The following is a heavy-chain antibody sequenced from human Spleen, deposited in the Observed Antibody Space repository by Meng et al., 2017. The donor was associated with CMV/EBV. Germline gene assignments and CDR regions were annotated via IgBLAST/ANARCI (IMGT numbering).Heavy chain of an antibody. J-gene: IGHJ4*02. CDR3: TKPLDYGGHEY. V-gene: IGHV3-73*01. Sequence: CAASGCTFSDSPIYWVRQASGKGLEWVGRIRSKLNNYATQYAASVRGRFSISRDESKSTTYLQMNSLKIEDTAVYYCTKPLDYGGHEYWGQGTLVTVSS. CDR2: IRSKLNNYAT. CDR1: GCTFSDSP. D-gene: IGHD4/OR15-4a*01.